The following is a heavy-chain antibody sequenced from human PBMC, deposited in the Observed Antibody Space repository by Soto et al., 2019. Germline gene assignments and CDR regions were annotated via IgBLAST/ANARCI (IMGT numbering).Heavy chain of an antibody. D-gene: IGHD6-13*01. CDR2: ISGSGGST. CDR3: AKDHSGSSKGYYYYYMDV. V-gene: IGHV3-23*01. CDR1: GFTFSSYA. Sequence: GGSLRLSCAASGFTFSSYAMSWVRQAPGKGLEWVSAISGSGGSTYYADSVKGRFTISRDNSKNTLYLQMNSLRAEDTAVYYCAKDHSGSSKGYYYYYMDVWGKGTTVTVS. J-gene: IGHJ6*03.